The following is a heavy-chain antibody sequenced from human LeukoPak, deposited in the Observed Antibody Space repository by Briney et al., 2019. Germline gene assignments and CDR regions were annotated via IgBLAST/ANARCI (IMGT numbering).Heavy chain of an antibody. V-gene: IGHV4-39*01. CDR2: IYYSGST. Sequence: SETLSLTCTVSGDSISSNSYYWGWIRQPPGKGLEWIGSIYYSGSTYYNPSLKSRVTISVDTSKNQFSLKLSSVTAADTAVYYCARHLDHQYSLHDYWGQGTLVTVSS. D-gene: IGHD5-18*01. CDR1: GDSISSNSYY. CDR3: ARHLDHQYSLHDY. J-gene: IGHJ4*02.